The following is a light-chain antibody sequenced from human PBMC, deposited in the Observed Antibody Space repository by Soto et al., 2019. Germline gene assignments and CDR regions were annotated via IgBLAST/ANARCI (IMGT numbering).Light chain of an antibody. J-gene: IGKJ1*01. CDR2: AAS. CDR1: QSITNY. V-gene: IGKV1-39*01. Sequence: DIQMTQSPSSLSASVGDRVTITCRASQSITNYLNWYQQKPWKAPKLLIYAASTLQSEIPATFSGSGSGTDFTLTISSLHPEDFATYYCQQGYNSPRTFGQGTKVEMK. CDR3: QQGYNSPRT.